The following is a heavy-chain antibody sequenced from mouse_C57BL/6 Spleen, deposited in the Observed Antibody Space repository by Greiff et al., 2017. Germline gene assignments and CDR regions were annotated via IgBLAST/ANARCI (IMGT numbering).Heavy chain of an antibody. D-gene: IGHD1-1*01. CDR2: IDPSDSYT. J-gene: IGHJ3*01. CDR3: ARSITTVSAGAY. V-gene: IGHV1-69*01. Sequence: QVQLQQPGAELVMPGASVKLSCKASGYTFTSYWMHWVKQRPGQGLEWIGEIDPSDSYTNYNQKFKGKSTLTVDKSSSTAYMQLSSLTSEDSAVCYCARSITTVSAGAYWGQGTLVTVSA. CDR1: GYTFTSYW.